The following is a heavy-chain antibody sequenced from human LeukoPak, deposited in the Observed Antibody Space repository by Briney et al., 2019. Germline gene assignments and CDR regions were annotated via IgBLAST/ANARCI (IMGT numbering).Heavy chain of an antibody. Sequence: GGSLRLSCAASGFTFSSYAMSWVRQAPGKGLEWVSAISGSGGSTNYADSVKGRFTISRDNSKNTLYLQMNSLRAEDTAVYYCAKGNDIGGYYYPHFDYWGQGTLVTVSS. V-gene: IGHV3-23*01. CDR3: AKGNDIGGYYYPHFDY. CDR2: ISGSGGST. CDR1: GFTFSSYA. D-gene: IGHD3-22*01. J-gene: IGHJ4*02.